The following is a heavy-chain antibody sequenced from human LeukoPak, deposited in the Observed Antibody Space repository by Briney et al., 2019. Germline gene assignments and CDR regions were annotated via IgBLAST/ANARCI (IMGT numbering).Heavy chain of an antibody. CDR1: GGSISSTSW. CDR2: IYHSGRT. CDR3: ARHLPENSYGLDY. D-gene: IGHD5-18*01. V-gene: IGHV4-4*02. Sequence: TSETLSLTCAVSGGSISSTSWYSWVRQPPGKGLEWIGEIYHSGRTNYKASLKSRVTISLDKSKNQFSLKLTSVTAADTAVYYCARHLPENSYGLDYWGQGTLVTVSS. J-gene: IGHJ4*02.